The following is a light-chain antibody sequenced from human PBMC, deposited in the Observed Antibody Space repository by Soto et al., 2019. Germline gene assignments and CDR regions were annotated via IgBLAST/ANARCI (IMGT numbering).Light chain of an antibody. CDR1: QSVSSSY. Sequence: EIVLTQSPDTLSLSPGERATLSCRASQSVSSSYLAWYQQKPGQALRLLIYRASSRATGIPDRFSGSGSGTDFTLTISRLEPEDFAVYYCQQYGSLITFGPGTRLEIK. CDR2: RAS. CDR3: QQYGSLIT. J-gene: IGKJ5*01. V-gene: IGKV3-20*01.